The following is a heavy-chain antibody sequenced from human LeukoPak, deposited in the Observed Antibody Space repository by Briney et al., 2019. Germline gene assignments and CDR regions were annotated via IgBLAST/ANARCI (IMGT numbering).Heavy chain of an antibody. V-gene: IGHV1-69*13. J-gene: IGHJ6*02. D-gene: IGHD2-21*02. CDR1: GGTFSSYA. CDR2: IIPIFGTA. CDR3: ARERKGYCGGDCYTKGMDV. Sequence: SVKVSCKASGGTFSSYAISWVRQAPGQGLEWMGGIIPIFGTANYAQKFQGRVTITGDESTSTAYMELSSLRSEDTAVYYCARERKGYCGGDCYTKGMDVWGQGTTVTVSS.